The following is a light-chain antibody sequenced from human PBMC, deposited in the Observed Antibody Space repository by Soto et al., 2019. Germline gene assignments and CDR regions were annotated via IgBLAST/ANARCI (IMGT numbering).Light chain of an antibody. CDR3: SSYTSRSTLV. J-gene: IGLJ1*01. CDR1: SSDVGGYNY. CDR2: EVT. Sequence: QSALTQPASVSGSPGQSITISCTGTSSDVGGYNYVSWYQQHPGEAPKLMIYEVTHRPSGVSNRFSGSKSGNTASLTISGLQAEDEADYYCSSYTSRSTLVFGTGTKLTVL. V-gene: IGLV2-14*01.